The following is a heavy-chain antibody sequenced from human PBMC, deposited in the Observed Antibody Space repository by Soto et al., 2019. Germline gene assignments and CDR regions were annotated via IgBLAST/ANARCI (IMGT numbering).Heavy chain of an antibody. CDR2: IYYSGST. Sequence: SETLSLTCTVSGGSISSGGYYWSWIRQHPGKGLEWIGYIYYSGSTYYNPSLMSRLTISVDTSKNQFSLKLTSVTAAETAVYYCVRTARQGAVAPHWFDRWGQGTQVTVSS. V-gene: IGHV4-30-4*08. D-gene: IGHD2-21*02. CDR1: GGSISSGGYY. CDR3: VRTARQGAVAPHWFDR. J-gene: IGHJ5*02.